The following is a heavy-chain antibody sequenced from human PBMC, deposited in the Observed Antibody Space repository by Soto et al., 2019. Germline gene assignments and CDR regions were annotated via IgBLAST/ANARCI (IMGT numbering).Heavy chain of an antibody. D-gene: IGHD1-26*01. CDR3: AKDRGYSGSYGGGDAFDI. J-gene: IGHJ3*02. V-gene: IGHV3-30*18. Sequence: GGSLRLSCAASGFTFSSYGMHWVRHAPGKGLEWVAVISYDGSNKYYADSVKGRFTISRDNSKNTLYLQMNSLRAEDTAVYYCAKDRGYSGSYGGGDAFDIWGQGTMVTVSS. CDR2: ISYDGSNK. CDR1: GFTFSSYG.